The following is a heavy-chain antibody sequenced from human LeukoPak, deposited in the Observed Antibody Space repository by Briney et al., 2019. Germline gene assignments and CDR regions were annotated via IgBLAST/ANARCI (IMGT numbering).Heavy chain of an antibody. CDR2: ISGSGGST. D-gene: IGHD1-26*01. Sequence: PGGSLRLSCAASGFTFSDFYMTWIRQAPGKGLEWVSAISGSGGSTYYADSVKGRFTISRDNSKNTLYLQMNSLRAEDTAVYYCAKEGVGSYTRYYYYYMDVWGKGTTVTISS. CDR1: GFTFSDFY. CDR3: AKEGVGSYTRYYYYYMDV. V-gene: IGHV3-23*01. J-gene: IGHJ6*03.